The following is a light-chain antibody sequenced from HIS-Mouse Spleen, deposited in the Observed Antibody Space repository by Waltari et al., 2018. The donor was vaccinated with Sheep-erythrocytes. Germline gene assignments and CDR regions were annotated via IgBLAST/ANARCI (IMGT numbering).Light chain of an antibody. J-gene: IGKJ4*01. CDR3: QQYYSTLLT. Sequence: DIVMTQSPDSLAVSLGARATINCKSSQSVLYSSNNKNYLAWYQQKPGQPPKLLIYWASTRESGVPDRFSGSGSGTDFTLTISSLQAEDVAVYYCQQYYSTLLTFGGGTKMEIK. CDR2: WAS. CDR1: QSVLYSSNNKNY. V-gene: IGKV4-1*01.